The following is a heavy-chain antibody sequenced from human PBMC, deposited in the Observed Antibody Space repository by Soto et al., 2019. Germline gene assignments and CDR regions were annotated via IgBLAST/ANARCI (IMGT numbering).Heavy chain of an antibody. Sequence: SETLSHTCAVYGGSVNGYYWNWIRQHPGKGLEWIGEINHTGGTHYNPSLKSRVTMSVDTSKNQFSLRLSSLTAADTAIYYCATRITVFGLLIPPFDPWGQGTQVTVSS. CDR2: INHTGGT. CDR1: GGSVNGYY. D-gene: IGHD3-3*01. J-gene: IGHJ5*02. V-gene: IGHV4-34*01. CDR3: ATRITVFGLLIPPFDP.